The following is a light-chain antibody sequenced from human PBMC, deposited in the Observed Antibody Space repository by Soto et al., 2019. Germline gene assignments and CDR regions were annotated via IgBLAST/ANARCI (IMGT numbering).Light chain of an antibody. V-gene: IGKV3-15*01. Sequence: EIVMTQSPATLSVSPGERATLSCRASQSVSSNLAWYQQKPGQAPRLLIYGASTRATGIPARFSGSGSGTEFTLIISSLPSEDFAVYYCQQYNNCPPWTFGQGTKLEIK. CDR2: GAS. J-gene: IGKJ2*02. CDR1: QSVSSN. CDR3: QQYNNCPPWT.